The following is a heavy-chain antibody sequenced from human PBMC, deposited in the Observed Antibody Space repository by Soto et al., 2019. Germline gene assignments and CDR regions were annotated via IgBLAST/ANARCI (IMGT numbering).Heavy chain of an antibody. CDR3: ARERGSGWTFDY. CDR1: GFTFSTYS. V-gene: IGHV3-48*01. D-gene: IGHD6-19*01. J-gene: IGHJ4*02. Sequence: GGSLRLSCAASGFTFSTYSMNWVRQAPGKGLEWVSSISSSSTIYYADSVKGRFTISRDNVQNSLYLQMHSLRADDTAVYYCARERGSGWTFDYWGQGTLVTVSS. CDR2: ISSSSTI.